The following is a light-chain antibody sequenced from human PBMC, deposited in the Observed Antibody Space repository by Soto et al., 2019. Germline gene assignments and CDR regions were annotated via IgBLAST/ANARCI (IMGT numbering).Light chain of an antibody. CDR1: QTVRTNY. J-gene: IGKJ4*01. CDR3: QQYSDSPLT. CDR2: GAS. Sequence: EIVLTQSPGTLSLSPGERATLSCRASQTVRTNYLAWFQHKPGQAPRLLIYGASSTATGIPDRFSGSGSGTAFTLTINSLEPEDFAVYFCQQYSDSPLTFGGGTKVEIK. V-gene: IGKV3-20*01.